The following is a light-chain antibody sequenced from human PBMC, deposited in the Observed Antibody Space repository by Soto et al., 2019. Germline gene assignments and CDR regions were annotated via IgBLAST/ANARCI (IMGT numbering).Light chain of an antibody. CDR3: SSYTSRSTYF. V-gene: IGLV2-14*01. J-gene: IGLJ1*01. CDR1: SSDVGGYNY. CDR2: AVT. Sequence: QSALTQPASVSGSPGQSITISCTGTSSDVGGYNYVSWYQQHPRKAPKLMIYAVTNRPSGVSNRFSGSKSGNTASLTISGLQAEDEADYYCSSYTSRSTYFFGTGTKVTVL.